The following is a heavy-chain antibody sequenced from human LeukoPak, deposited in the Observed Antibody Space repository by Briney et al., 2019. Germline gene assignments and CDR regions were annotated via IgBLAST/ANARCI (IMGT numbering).Heavy chain of an antibody. CDR1: GYTFTSYY. Sequence: ASVKVSCKASGYTFTSYYMHWVRQAPGQGLEWMGIINPSGGSTSYAQKFQGRVTMTRDTSTSTVYMELSSLRSEDTAVYYCASTFAGGSGSYQFDYWGQGTLVTVSS. V-gene: IGHV1-46*01. CDR3: ASTFAGGSGSYQFDY. J-gene: IGHJ4*02. D-gene: IGHD3-10*01. CDR2: INPSGGST.